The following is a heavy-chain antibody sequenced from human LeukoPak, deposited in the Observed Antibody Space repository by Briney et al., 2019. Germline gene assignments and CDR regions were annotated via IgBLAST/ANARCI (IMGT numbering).Heavy chain of an antibody. CDR3: ARDPGGADSFDY. CDR1: GGTFSSYA. V-gene: IGHV1-69*04. Sequence: SVKVSCKASGGTFSSYAISWVRQAPGQGLEWMGRIIPILGIANYAQKFQGRVTITADKSTSTAYMELSSLRSEDTAVYYCARDPGGADSFDYWGQGTLVTVSS. D-gene: IGHD2-8*02. J-gene: IGHJ4*02. CDR2: IIPILGIA.